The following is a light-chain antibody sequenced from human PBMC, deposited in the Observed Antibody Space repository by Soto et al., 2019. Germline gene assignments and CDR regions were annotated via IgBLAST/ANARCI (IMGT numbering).Light chain of an antibody. J-gene: IGLJ3*02. V-gene: IGLV2-8*01. Sequence: QSALTQPPSASGSPGQSVTISCTGTSSDVGGYNYVSCYQQYPGRAPKLMIYEVTKRPSGVPDRFSGSKSGNTASLTVSGLQAEDEDDYYCSSYAASNNFYFVFGGGTQLTVL. CDR3: SSYAASNNFYFV. CDR1: SSDVGGYNY. CDR2: EVT.